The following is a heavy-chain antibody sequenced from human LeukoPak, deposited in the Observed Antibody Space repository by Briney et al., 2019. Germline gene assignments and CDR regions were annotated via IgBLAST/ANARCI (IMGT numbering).Heavy chain of an antibody. CDR2: ILYDGSNK. CDR1: GFTFNNYG. D-gene: IGHD3-10*01. Sequence: PGGSLRLSCAASGFTFNNYGMHWVRQAPGKGLEWVAFILYDGSNKYYADSVKGRFTISRDSSKNTLYLQMNSLRAEDTAVYYCAKGSGHYYYYMDVWGKGTTVTVSS. CDR3: AKGSGHYYYYMDV. J-gene: IGHJ6*03. V-gene: IGHV3-30*02.